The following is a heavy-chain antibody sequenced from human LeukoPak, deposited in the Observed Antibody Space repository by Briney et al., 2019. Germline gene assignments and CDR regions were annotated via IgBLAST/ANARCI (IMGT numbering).Heavy chain of an antibody. CDR2: ISGSGAGT. D-gene: IGHD2-2*01. J-gene: IGHJ5*02. CDR3: AKDRGEVPARGWFDP. CDR1: GITFSRYA. Sequence: PGGSLRLSRAASGITFSRYAMSWVRQAPGKGLEWVSVISGSGAGTYYTDSVKGRFTISRDNSKNTLYLQMNSLRAEDTAVYYCAKDRGEVPARGWFDPWGQGTLVTVSS. V-gene: IGHV3-23*01.